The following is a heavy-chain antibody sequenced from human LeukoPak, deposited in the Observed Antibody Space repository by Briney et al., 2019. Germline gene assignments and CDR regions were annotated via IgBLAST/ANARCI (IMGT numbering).Heavy chain of an antibody. CDR2: INAYNGNT. Sequence: GASVKVPCKASGYTFTSYIISWVRQAPGQGLEWMGWINAYNGNTDYAQRVQGRVTMTTDTSTSTAYMEVRSLRSDDTAVYYCARDRHIAAAVYYYYMDVWGKGTPVTVSS. CDR1: GYTFTSYI. J-gene: IGHJ6*03. D-gene: IGHD6-13*01. V-gene: IGHV1-18*01. CDR3: ARDRHIAAAVYYYYMDV.